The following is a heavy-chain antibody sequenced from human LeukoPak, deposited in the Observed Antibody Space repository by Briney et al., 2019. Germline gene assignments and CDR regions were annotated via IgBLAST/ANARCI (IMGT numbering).Heavy chain of an antibody. CDR2: ISVSGGNT. J-gene: IGHJ4*02. Sequence: GGSLRLSCAASGFTFSSYAMSWVRQAPGKGLDWVSAISVSGGNTYYADSVKGRFTISRDNSKNTLYLQMNSLRAEDTAVYYCARESVDIVANYFDYWGQGTLVTVSS. V-gene: IGHV3-23*01. D-gene: IGHD5-12*01. CDR3: ARESVDIVANYFDY. CDR1: GFTFSSYA.